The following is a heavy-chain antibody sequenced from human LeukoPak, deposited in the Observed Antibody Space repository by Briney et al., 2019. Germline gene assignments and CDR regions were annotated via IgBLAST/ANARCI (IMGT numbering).Heavy chain of an antibody. CDR3: TRIGLYTSSWYFDI. Sequence: GSLRLSCAASGFTFSSYSMNWVRQAPGKGLEWVSSITSSSSYIYYADSVKGRFTISRDNAKNSLYLQMNSLRAEDTAVYYCTRIGLYTSSWYFDIWGQGTMVTVSS. V-gene: IGHV3-21*01. CDR2: ITSSSSYI. J-gene: IGHJ3*02. D-gene: IGHD6-13*01. CDR1: GFTFSSYS.